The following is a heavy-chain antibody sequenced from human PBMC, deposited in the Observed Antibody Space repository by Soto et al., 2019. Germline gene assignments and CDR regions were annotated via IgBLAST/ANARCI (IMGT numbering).Heavy chain of an antibody. V-gene: IGHV3-7*01. J-gene: IGHJ3*02. CDR2: IKQDGSEK. Sequence: EVQLVESGGGLVQPGGSLRLSCAASGFTFSSYWMSWVRQAPGKGLEWVANIKQDGSEKYYVDSVKGRFTISRDNAKNSLYLQTNSLRAEDTAVYYCARGLYSSIPDPPTTVAFDIWGQGTMVTVSS. CDR1: GFTFSSYW. CDR3: ARGLYSSIPDPPTTVAFDI. D-gene: IGHD6-13*01.